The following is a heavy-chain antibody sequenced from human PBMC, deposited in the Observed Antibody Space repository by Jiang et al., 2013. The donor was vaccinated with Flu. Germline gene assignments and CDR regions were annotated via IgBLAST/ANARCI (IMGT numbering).Heavy chain of an antibody. J-gene: IGHJ4*02. CDR2: TYYKSKWYN. CDR3: ARDGRRFGGQLWFTF. CDR1: GDSVSSDSAA. Sequence: SQTLSLTCAISGDSVSSDSAAWNWIRQSPSRGLEWLGRTYYKSKWYNDYAVSVRSRMTINADTSKNQFSLQLSSVTPEDTAVYYCARDGRRFGGQLWFTFWGQGTLVTVSS. D-gene: IGHD3-10*01. V-gene: IGHV6-1*01.